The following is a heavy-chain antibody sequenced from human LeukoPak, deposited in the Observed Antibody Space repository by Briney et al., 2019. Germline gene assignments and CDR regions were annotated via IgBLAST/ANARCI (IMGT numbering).Heavy chain of an antibody. J-gene: IGHJ6*02. Sequence: GGSLRLSCAASGFTFSDYYMGWIRQAPGKGLEWVSYISTSGSTVYYADSVKGRFTISRDNGRNSMFLQMNSLRAEDTAVYFCARGNPMDVWGQGTTVTVSS. CDR1: GFTFSDYY. CDR3: ARGNPMDV. V-gene: IGHV3-11*04. CDR2: ISTSGSTV.